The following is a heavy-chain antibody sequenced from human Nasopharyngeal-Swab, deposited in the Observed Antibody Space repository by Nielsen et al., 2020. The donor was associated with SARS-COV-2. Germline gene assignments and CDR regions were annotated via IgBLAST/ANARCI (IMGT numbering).Heavy chain of an antibody. V-gene: IGHV4-31*02. J-gene: IGHJ6*04. Sequence: WIRQPPGKGLEWIGYIYYSGSTYYNPPLKSRVTTSVDTSKNQFSLKLSSVTAADTAVYYCARGFVGAYYDSNLDVWGKGTTVTVSS. CDR2: IYYSGST. D-gene: IGHD3-22*01. CDR3: ARGFVGAYYDSNLDV.